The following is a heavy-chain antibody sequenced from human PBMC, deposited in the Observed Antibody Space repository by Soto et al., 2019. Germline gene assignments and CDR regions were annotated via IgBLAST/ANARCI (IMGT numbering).Heavy chain of an antibody. Sequence: AAVKVSCKACGGTFSSYAISWVRQAPGQGLEWMGGIIPIFGTANYAQKFQGRVTITADESTSTAYMELSSLRSEDTAVYYCARVPRTFEGRSWFDPWGQGTLVTVSS. CDR1: GGTFSSYA. V-gene: IGHV1-69*13. CDR3: ARVPRTFEGRSWFDP. D-gene: IGHD3-16*01. CDR2: IIPIFGTA. J-gene: IGHJ5*02.